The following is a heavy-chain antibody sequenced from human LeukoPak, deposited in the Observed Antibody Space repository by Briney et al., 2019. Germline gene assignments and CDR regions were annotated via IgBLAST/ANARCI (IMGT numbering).Heavy chain of an antibody. Sequence: PGRSLRLSCAASGFTFDDYAMHWVRQAPGKGLVWVSGISWNSGSIGYADSVKGRFTISRDNAKNSLYLQMNSLRAEDTALYYCAKGNPPGYCSGGSCKSVYFQHWGQGTLVTVSS. CDR2: ISWNSGSI. D-gene: IGHD2-15*01. CDR3: AKGNPPGYCSGGSCKSVYFQH. J-gene: IGHJ1*01. V-gene: IGHV3-9*01. CDR1: GFTFDDYA.